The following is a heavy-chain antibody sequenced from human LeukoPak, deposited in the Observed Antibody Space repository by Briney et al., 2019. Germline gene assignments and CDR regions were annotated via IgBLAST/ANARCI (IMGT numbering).Heavy chain of an antibody. Sequence: PGGSLRLSCAASGFTFSSYAMSWVRQAPGKGLEWIGEINHSGSTNYNPSLKSRVTISVDTSKNQFSLKLSSVTAADTAVYYCARGPTYSPGYCSSTSCHSIYYYYGMDVWGQGTTVTVSS. D-gene: IGHD2-2*03. CDR2: INHSGST. V-gene: IGHV4-34*01. J-gene: IGHJ6*02. CDR1: GFTFSSYA. CDR3: ARGPTYSPGYCSSTSCHSIYYYYGMDV.